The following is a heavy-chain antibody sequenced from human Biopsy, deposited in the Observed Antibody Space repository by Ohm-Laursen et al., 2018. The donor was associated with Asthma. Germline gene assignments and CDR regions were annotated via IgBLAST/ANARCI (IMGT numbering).Heavy chain of an antibody. CDR2: IYSGGTS. CDR1: GFAVSRDY. Sequence: SLRLSCAASGFAVSRDYMFWVRQAPGKGLEWVSVIYSGGTSHTADSVRGRFTISRDFSKNTLHLQMHSLRVEDTAVYYCARGDSSGWSHYYFDYWGHGTLVTVSS. CDR3: ARGDSSGWSHYYFDY. D-gene: IGHD6-19*01. J-gene: IGHJ4*03. V-gene: IGHV3-53*01.